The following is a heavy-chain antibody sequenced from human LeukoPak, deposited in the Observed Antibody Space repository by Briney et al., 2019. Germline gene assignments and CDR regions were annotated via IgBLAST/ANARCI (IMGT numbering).Heavy chain of an antibody. J-gene: IGHJ6*03. Sequence: GGSLRLSCAASGFTFSDYYMSWIRQAPGKGLEWVSYISSSGSTIYYADSVKGRFTISRDNAKNSLYLQMNSLRAEDTAVYYCARVRGSYYIVYYYYYMDVWGKGTTVTVSS. V-gene: IGHV3-11*04. CDR2: ISSSGSTI. CDR1: GFTFSDYY. D-gene: IGHD1-26*01. CDR3: ARVRGSYYIVYYYYYMDV.